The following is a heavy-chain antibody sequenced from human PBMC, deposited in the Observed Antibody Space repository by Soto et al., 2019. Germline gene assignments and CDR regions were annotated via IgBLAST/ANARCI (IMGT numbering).Heavy chain of an antibody. CDR2: IYYSGST. CDR1: GGSVSSGSYY. V-gene: IGHV4-61*01. D-gene: IGHD3-3*01. Sequence: QVQLQESGPGLVKPSETLSLTCTVSGGSVSSGSYYWSWIRQPPGKGLEWIGYIYYSGSTNYNPSRKGRVTLRVDTAQTQFPLKLRSVTAGATAVYYCAREGAGGDFWTAWFDPWGQGTLVTVSS. CDR3: AREGAGGDFWTAWFDP. J-gene: IGHJ5*02.